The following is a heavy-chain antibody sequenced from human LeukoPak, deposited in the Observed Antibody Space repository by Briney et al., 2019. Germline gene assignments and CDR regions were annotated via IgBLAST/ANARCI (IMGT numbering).Heavy chain of an antibody. CDR3: ARTDYDILTGYSASYYFDY. V-gene: IGHV4-31*03. J-gene: IGHJ4*02. CDR2: IYYSGST. CDR1: GGSISSGAYF. Sequence: SQTLSLTCTVSGGSISSGAYFRSWIRQHPGKGLEWIGYIYYSGSTYYNPSLKSRVSISVDTSKNQFSLKLSSVTAADTAVYYCARTDYDILTGYSASYYFDYWGQGTLVTVSS. D-gene: IGHD3-9*01.